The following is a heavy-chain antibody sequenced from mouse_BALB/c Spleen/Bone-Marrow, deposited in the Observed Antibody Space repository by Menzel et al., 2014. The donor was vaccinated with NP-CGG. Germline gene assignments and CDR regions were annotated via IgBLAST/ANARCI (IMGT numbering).Heavy chain of an antibody. CDR1: GYTFRSHW. J-gene: IGHJ1*01. D-gene: IGHD2-1*01. CDR3: ARGGNFLWYFDV. CDR2: ILPGSGST. Sequence: VQRVESGAELMKPGASVKISCKATGYTFRSHWIEWVKQRPGHGLEWIGEILPGSGSTYYNEKFKGKATFTPDTSSNTSYMQLSSLSSEDSAVYYGARGGNFLWYFDVWGAGTTVTVSS. V-gene: IGHV1-9*01.